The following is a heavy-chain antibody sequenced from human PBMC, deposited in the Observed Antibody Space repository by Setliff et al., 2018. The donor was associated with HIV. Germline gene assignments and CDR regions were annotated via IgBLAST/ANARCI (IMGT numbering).Heavy chain of an antibody. J-gene: IGHJ4*02. CDR2: ISGSGVST. CDR1: GFAFSSHA. D-gene: IGHD1-26*01. Sequence: PGGSLRLSCAASGFAFSSHAMNWVRQAPGKGLEWVSAISGSGVSTYSADSVKGRFTISRDNSKNTVYLQMNSLRADDTAVYFCARLAHPRYSGNYYGTSAGTFDYWGQGTLVTVSS. V-gene: IGHV3-23*01. CDR3: ARLAHPRYSGNYYGTSAGTFDY.